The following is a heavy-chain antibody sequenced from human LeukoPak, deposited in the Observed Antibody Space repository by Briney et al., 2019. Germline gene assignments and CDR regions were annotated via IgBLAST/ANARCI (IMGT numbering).Heavy chain of an antibody. Sequence: SETLSLTCAVYGGSFSGYYWSWIRQPPGKGLEWIGEINHSGSTNYNPSLKSRVTISVDTSKNQFSLKLSSVTAADTAVYYCARPYCSGGSCYLGTFDYWGQGTLVTVSS. CDR2: INHSGST. V-gene: IGHV4-34*01. CDR1: GGSFSGYY. CDR3: ARPYCSGGSCYLGTFDY. D-gene: IGHD2-15*01. J-gene: IGHJ4*02.